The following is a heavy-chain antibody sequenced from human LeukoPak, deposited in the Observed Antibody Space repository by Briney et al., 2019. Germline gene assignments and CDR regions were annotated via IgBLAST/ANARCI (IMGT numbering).Heavy chain of an antibody. D-gene: IGHD3-22*01. J-gene: IGHJ4*02. CDR2: IYYSGST. CDR3: ASPAYDSSGYHN. CDR1: NYSLKRGYY. Sequence: SETLSLTCSVSNYSLKRGYYWGWIRQPPGKGLEWIGYIYYSGSTDYNPSLQSRVTISVDTSKNQFSLRLSSVTAADKAVYYCASPAYDSSGYHNWGQGILVTVSS. V-gene: IGHV4-38-2*02.